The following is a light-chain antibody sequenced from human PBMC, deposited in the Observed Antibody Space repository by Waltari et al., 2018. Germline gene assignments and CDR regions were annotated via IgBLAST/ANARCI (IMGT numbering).Light chain of an antibody. Sequence: DIQMTQSPSTLSASVGDRVTITCRASQSISTWLAWYQQKPGKAPKLLFYKAANLESGVPSRFSGSGSATEFTLTISSLQPDDFASYYCQTYNSLSPWTFGQGTKVEIK. V-gene: IGKV1-5*03. CDR3: QTYNSLSPWT. CDR2: KAA. CDR1: QSISTW. J-gene: IGKJ1*01.